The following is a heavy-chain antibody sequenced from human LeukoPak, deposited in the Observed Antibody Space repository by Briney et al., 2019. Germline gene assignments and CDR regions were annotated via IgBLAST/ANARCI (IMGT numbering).Heavy chain of an antibody. CDR1: GTSISSGAYS. CDR3: ARTITIFGALGYFDY. CDR2: IYYSGNT. J-gene: IGHJ4*02. D-gene: IGHD3-3*01. Sequence: NPSETLSLTCTVSGTSISSGAYSWSWVRQHPGKGLEWIAYIYYSGNTYYNPSLKRRVTISVDTSKNQFSLKLGSVTAADTAVYYCARTITIFGALGYFDYWGQGTLVTVSS. V-gene: IGHV4-31*03.